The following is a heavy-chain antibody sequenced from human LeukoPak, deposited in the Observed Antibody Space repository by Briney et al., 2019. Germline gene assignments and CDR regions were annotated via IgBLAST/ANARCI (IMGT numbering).Heavy chain of an antibody. CDR2: VSPYSGDT. Sequence: ASVKVSCKASRYTFTGHYMHWVRQAPGQALEWMGWVSPYSGDTNYAQTFQGRVTMTRDTSMSTAFMELKSLTSDDTAVYYCARVRIEAAGRGLDYWGQGTLVTVSS. D-gene: IGHD6-13*01. J-gene: IGHJ4*02. CDR1: RYTFTGHY. V-gene: IGHV1-2*02. CDR3: ARVRIEAAGRGLDY.